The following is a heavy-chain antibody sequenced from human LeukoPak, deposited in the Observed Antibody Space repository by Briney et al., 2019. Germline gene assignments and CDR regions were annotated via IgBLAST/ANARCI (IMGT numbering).Heavy chain of an antibody. CDR2: ISYDANNK. J-gene: IGHJ4*02. V-gene: IGHV3-30*04. Sequence: GGSLRLSCAASGFSFSSYAMHWVRQVPGKGLEWVSAISYDANNKYYADSVKGRFTISRDNSKNTLYLQMNSLRVEDTAVYYCARPYNSGWYGDFDYWGQGTLVTVSS. D-gene: IGHD6-19*01. CDR1: GFSFSSYA. CDR3: ARPYNSGWYGDFDY.